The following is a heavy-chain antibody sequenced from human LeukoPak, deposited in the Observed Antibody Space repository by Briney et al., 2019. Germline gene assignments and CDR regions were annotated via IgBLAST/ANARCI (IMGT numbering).Heavy chain of an antibody. D-gene: IGHD1-26*01. Sequence: GESLKISCKGSGYSFTNYWIGWVRQMPGKGLEWMGIIYPGDSETRYSPSFQGQVTISADKSISTAYLQWSSLKASDTAMYYCARRRDLYSGSYYPFDYWGQGTLVTVSS. V-gene: IGHV5-51*01. CDR2: IYPGDSET. CDR1: GYSFTNYW. CDR3: ARRRDLYSGSYYPFDY. J-gene: IGHJ4*02.